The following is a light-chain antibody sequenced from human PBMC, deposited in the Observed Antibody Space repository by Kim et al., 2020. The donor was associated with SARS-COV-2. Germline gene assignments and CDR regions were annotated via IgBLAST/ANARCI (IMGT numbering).Light chain of an antibody. V-gene: IGLV3-9*01. CDR3: QVWDSSSWV. Sequence: SYELTQPLSESVALGQTARITCGGNNIDTKNVHWYQQKPGQAPVLVIYRDRSRPSGIPERFSGSNSGNTAALTISRAQAGDEADYYCQVWDSSSWVFGGG. J-gene: IGLJ3*02. CDR2: RDR. CDR1: NIDTKN.